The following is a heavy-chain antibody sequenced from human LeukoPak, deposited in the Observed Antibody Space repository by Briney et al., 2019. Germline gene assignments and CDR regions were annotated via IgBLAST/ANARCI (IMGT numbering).Heavy chain of an antibody. V-gene: IGHV4-30-4*08. D-gene: IGHD2/OR15-2a*01. Sequence: PSETLSLTCTVSGGSISSGDYYWSWIRQPPGKGLEWIGYIYYSGSTYYNPSLKSRVTISVDTSKNQFSLKLSSVTAADTAVYYCASAVTPDAFDIWGQGTMVTVSS. CDR3: ASAVTPDAFDI. J-gene: IGHJ3*02. CDR2: IYYSGST. CDR1: GGSISSGDYY.